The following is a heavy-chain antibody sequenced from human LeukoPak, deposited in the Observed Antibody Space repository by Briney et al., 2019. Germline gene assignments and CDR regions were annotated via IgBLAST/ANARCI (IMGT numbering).Heavy chain of an antibody. Sequence: SVKVSCKASGYTFTGYYMHWVRQAPGQGLEWMGGIIPIFGTANYAQKFQGRVTITTDESTSTAYMELSSLRSEDTAVYYCARELITNQEYYFDYWGQGTLVTVSS. J-gene: IGHJ4*02. CDR1: GYTFTGYY. CDR3: ARELITNQEYYFDY. CDR2: IIPIFGTA. D-gene: IGHD1-14*01. V-gene: IGHV1-69*05.